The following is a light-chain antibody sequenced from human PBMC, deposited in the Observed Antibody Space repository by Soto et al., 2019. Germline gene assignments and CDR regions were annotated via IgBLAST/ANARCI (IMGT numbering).Light chain of an antibody. J-gene: IGKJ4*01. CDR1: QSISSY. V-gene: IGKV1-39*01. Sequence: DIQMTQSPSSLSASVGDRVTITCRASQSISSYLNWYQQKPGKAPKLLIYAASSLQSGVPSRFSGSGSGTDFTLTISSLQPEAFATYYCQQSYSTLLLTFGGGTKVEIK. CDR2: AAS. CDR3: QQSYSTLLLT.